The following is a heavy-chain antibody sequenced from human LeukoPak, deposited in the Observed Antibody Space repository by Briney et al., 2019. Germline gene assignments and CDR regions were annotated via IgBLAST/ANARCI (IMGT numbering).Heavy chain of an antibody. CDR1: GFTFSSYA. CDR3: ARDEGGTAVRYYFDY. V-gene: IGHV3-23*01. Sequence: QTGGSLRLSCAASGFTFSSYAMSWVRQAPGKGLEWVSGLSNSGDSRYYADSVQGRFTISRDNSKNTLYLQMNSLRSEDTAVYYCARDEGGTAVRYYFDYWGQGTLVTASS. CDR2: LSNSGDSR. D-gene: IGHD2-21*02. J-gene: IGHJ4*02.